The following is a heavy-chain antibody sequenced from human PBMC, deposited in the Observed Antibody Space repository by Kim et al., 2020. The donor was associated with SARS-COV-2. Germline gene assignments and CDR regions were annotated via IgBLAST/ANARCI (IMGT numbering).Heavy chain of an antibody. CDR2: IYYSGST. CDR3: ARERHYCSGGSCYSSGWFDP. J-gene: IGHJ5*02. D-gene: IGHD2-15*01. Sequence: SDTLSLTCTVSGGSVSSGSYYWSWIRQPPGKGLEWIGYIYYSGSTNYNPSLKSRVTISVDTSKNQFSLKLSSVTAADTAVYYCARERHYCSGGSCYSSGWFDPWGQGTLVTVSS. CDR1: GGSVSSGSYY. V-gene: IGHV4-61*01.